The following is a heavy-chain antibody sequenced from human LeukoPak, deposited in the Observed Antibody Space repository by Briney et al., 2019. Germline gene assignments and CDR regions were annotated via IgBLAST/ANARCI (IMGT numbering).Heavy chain of an antibody. V-gene: IGHV3-11*01. CDR1: GFTFSDYY. J-gene: IGHJ4*02. Sequence: GGSLRFSCAASGFTFSDYYMSWIRQAPGKGLEWVSYISSSGSTIYYADSVKGRFTISRDNAKNSLYLQMNSLRAEDTAVYYCARHDYDSSGYPFDYWGQGTLVTVSS. CDR3: ARHDYDSSGYPFDY. D-gene: IGHD3-22*01. CDR2: ISSSGSTI.